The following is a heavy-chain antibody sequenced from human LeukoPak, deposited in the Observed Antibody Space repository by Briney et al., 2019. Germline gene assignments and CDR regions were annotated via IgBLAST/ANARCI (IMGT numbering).Heavy chain of an antibody. V-gene: IGHV1-3*01. J-gene: IGHJ4*02. CDR3: ASSQQWLNGFDY. Sequence: ASVKVSCKASGYTFTSYAMHWVRQAPGQRLEWMGWINAGNGNTKYSQKFQGRVTITRDTSASTAYMELSSLRSEDTAVYYCASSQQWLNGFDYWGQGTLVTVSS. CDR1: GYTFTSYA. D-gene: IGHD6-19*01. CDR2: INAGNGNT.